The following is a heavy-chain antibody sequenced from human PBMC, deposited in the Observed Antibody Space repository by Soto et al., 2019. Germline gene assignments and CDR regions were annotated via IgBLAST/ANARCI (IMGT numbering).Heavy chain of an antibody. D-gene: IGHD1-26*01. CDR3: AKGGRIVATTYNLDV. CDR2: ISGSGGGT. CDR1: GFTFSTYA. Sequence: EVQLLESGGGLVQPGGSLRLSCGASGFTFSTYAMNWVRQAPGKGLEWVAAISGSGGGTYYADSVKGRFTSSRDNSKNSLFLHMNSLRAEDRAVYFCAKGGRIVATTYNLDVWGQGTTVAVSS. J-gene: IGHJ6*02. V-gene: IGHV3-23*01.